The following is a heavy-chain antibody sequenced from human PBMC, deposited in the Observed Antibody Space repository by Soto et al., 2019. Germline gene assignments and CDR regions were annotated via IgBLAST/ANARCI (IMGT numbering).Heavy chain of an antibody. CDR1: GFTFSGYW. CDR3: AGGTGWVHDY. D-gene: IGHD1-1*01. V-gene: IGHV3-7*04. CDR2: IKQDGSEK. J-gene: IGHJ4*02. Sequence: GGSLRLSCAASGFTFSGYWMSWLRQAPGKGLEWVANIKQDGSEKYFLDSVKGRFSISRDNAKNLVYLQTNSLRAEDTAVYYCAGGTGWVHDYWGQGTLVTVSS.